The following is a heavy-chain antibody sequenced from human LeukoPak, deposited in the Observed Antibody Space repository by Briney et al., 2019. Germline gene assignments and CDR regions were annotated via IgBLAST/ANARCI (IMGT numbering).Heavy chain of an antibody. D-gene: IGHD2-2*01. CDR3: AKGGSTRPWSFDI. CDR2: ISFKNGNT. V-gene: IGHV1-18*01. J-gene: IGHJ3*02. CDR1: GYSLINYG. Sequence: ASVKVSCKASGYSLINYGISWVRQAPGLGLEWMGWISFKNGNTNSAQKLQGRVTMTTDTSTSTAYMELMSLRSDDTAVYYCAKGGSTRPWSFDIWGQGTMVTVSS.